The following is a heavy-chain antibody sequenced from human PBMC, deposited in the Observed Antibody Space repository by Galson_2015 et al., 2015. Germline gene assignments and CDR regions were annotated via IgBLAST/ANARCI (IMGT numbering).Heavy chain of an antibody. CDR3: TRGHSSDYYDFWSGYPADY. Sequence: SLRLSCAGSGFTFADYSLSWFRQAPGKGLEWVGFTRNKAYGGTTEYAASVKGRFTISRDDSKSIAYLQMSSLKTEDTAVYCCTRGHSSDYYDFWSGYPADYWGQGTLVTVSS. V-gene: IGHV3-49*03. J-gene: IGHJ4*02. CDR1: GFTFADYS. CDR2: TRNKAYGGTT. D-gene: IGHD3-3*01.